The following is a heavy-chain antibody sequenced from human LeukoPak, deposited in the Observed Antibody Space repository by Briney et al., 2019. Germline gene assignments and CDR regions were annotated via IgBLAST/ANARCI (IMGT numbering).Heavy chain of an antibody. J-gene: IGHJ6*03. CDR2: INHSGST. V-gene: IGHV4-34*01. Sequence: SETLSLTCAVYGGSFSGYYWSWIRQPPGKGLEWIREINHSGSTNYNPSLKSRVTISVDTSKNQFSLKLSSVTAADTAVYYCAXXXVHDFWSGYLRNYYYMDVWGKGTTVTVSS. CDR3: AXXXVHDFWSGYLRNYYYMDV. D-gene: IGHD3-3*01. CDR1: GGSFSGYY.